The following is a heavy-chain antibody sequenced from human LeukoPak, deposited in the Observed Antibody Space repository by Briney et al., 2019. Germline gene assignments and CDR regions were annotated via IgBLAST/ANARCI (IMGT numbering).Heavy chain of an antibody. Sequence: ASVKVSCKASGGTFSSYAISWVRQAPGQGLEWMGGIIPIFGTANYAQKFQGRVTITADKSTSTAYMELSSLRSEDTAVYYCAREKYLRYFDYWGQGTLVTVSS. CDR2: IIPIFGTA. CDR1: GGTFSSYA. V-gene: IGHV1-69*06. CDR3: AREKYLRYFDY. J-gene: IGHJ4*02. D-gene: IGHD5-12*01.